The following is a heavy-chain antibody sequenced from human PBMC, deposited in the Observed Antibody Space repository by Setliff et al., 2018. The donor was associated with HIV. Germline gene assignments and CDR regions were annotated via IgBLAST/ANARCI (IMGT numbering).Heavy chain of an antibody. V-gene: IGHV3-30*02. J-gene: IGHJ4*02. CDR1: GFSFSSYG. Sequence: PGGSLRLSCAAAGFSFSSYGLHWVRQAPGKGLEWVAGIGTDGAVHYADSVRGRFTISRDNAGTTVYLQMSGLRAEDTAVHYCATEGGSSGHAGYFDNWGQGTQVTVSS. CDR3: ATEGGSSGHAGYFDN. D-gene: IGHD6-19*01. CDR2: IGTDGAV.